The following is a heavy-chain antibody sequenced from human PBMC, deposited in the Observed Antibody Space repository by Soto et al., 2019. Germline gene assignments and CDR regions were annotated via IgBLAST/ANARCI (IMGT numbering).Heavy chain of an antibody. J-gene: IGHJ4*02. V-gene: IGHV1-8*01. D-gene: IGHD1-26*01. CDR1: VYSFTSLD. Sequence: QVQLVQSGAEVREPGASVKVSCKASVYSFTSLDINWVRQTAGQGLEWMGWMEPSTGRTGYAQKFQGRVTMTRDTSINTASMELTTLTSDDTAFYYCARGVSAGVDYWGQGTLVIVSS. CDR2: MEPSTGRT. CDR3: ARGVSAGVDY.